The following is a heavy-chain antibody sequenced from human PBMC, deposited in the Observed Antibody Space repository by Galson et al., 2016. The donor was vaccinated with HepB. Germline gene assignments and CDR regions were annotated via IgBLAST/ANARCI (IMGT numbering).Heavy chain of an antibody. CDR2: ISGTGGST. D-gene: IGHD6-13*01. Sequence: SLRLSCAASGFTFSSYTMNWVRQAPGKGLEWVSAISGTGGSTYYGDSVKGRFTISRDNSKNILYLQMNSLRAEDTAVYYCARSRSWPQLHWFDPWGQGTLVTVSS. J-gene: IGHJ5*02. CDR3: ARSRSWPQLHWFDP. CDR1: GFTFSSYT. V-gene: IGHV3-23*01.